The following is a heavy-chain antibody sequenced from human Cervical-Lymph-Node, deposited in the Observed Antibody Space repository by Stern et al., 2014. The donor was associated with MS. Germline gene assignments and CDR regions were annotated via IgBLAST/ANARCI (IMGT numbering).Heavy chain of an antibody. V-gene: IGHV1-69*12. J-gene: IGHJ4*02. CDR2: ITPLVDAT. CDR1: GGTFSTFA. Sequence: QDQLVQSGAEVKKPGSSVKVSCQTSGGTFSTFAIGWVRQAPGKGLEWMGGITPLVDATNYAQKFQGRLAITADESTRTAYMELSSLRPDDTAMYYCARGDSEAPIYYFDYWGQGTLVTVSS. CDR3: ARGDSEAPIYYFDY. D-gene: IGHD2-21*01.